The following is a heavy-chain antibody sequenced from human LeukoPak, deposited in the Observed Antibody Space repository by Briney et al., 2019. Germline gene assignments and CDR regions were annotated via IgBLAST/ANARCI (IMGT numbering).Heavy chain of an antibody. J-gene: IGHJ4*02. D-gene: IGHD6-6*01. CDR3: ASISSSSIDY. V-gene: IGHV3-33*01. Sequence: GGSLRLSCAASGFTFSSYGMHWVRQAPGKGLEWVAVIWYDGSNKYYADSVKGRFTISSDNSKNTPYLQMNSLRAEDTAVYYCASISSSSIDYWGQGTLVTVSS. CDR2: IWYDGSNK. CDR1: GFTFSSYG.